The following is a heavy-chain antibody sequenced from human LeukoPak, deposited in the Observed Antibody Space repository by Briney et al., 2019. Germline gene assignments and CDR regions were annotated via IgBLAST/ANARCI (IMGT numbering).Heavy chain of an antibody. CDR3: ARPATSGPYYSAFDY. CDR2: IYYSGST. V-gene: IGHV4-39*01. J-gene: IGHJ4*02. CDR1: GGSISSSNYY. D-gene: IGHD3-22*01. Sequence: PSETLSLTCTVSGGSISSSNYYWGWVRQPPGKGLEWIGTIYYSGSTNYNPSLKSRVTISADMPKNQFSLKVSSVTAADTAVYYCARPATSGPYYSAFDYWGQGTLVTVSS.